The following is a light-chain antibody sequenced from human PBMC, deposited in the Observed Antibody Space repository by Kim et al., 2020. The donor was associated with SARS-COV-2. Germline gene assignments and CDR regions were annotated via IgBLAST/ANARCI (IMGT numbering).Light chain of an antibody. CDR3: CSSAGSHTYV. Sequence: QSALTQPRSVSGSPGQSVTISCTGTSSDVGAYDYVSWYQQHPGKAPKLMIHTVNQRPSWVPDRFSGSKSGSTASLTISGLQAEDEADYYCCSSAGSHTYVFGIGTQLTVL. CDR1: SSDVGAYDY. CDR2: TVN. V-gene: IGLV2-11*01. J-gene: IGLJ1*01.